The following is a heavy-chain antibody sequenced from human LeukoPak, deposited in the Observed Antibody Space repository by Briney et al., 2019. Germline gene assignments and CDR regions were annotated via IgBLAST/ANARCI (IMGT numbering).Heavy chain of an antibody. V-gene: IGHV3-7*01. Sequence: PGGSLRLSCAASGFTFSSYWMSWVRQAPGKGLEWVANIKQDGSEKYYVDSVKGRFTISRDNAKNSLYLQMNSLRAEDTAVYYCAREILGYSGEDWFDPWGQGTLVTVSS. CDR3: AREILGYSGEDWFDP. CDR2: IKQDGSEK. D-gene: IGHD2-15*01. CDR1: GFTFSSYW. J-gene: IGHJ5*02.